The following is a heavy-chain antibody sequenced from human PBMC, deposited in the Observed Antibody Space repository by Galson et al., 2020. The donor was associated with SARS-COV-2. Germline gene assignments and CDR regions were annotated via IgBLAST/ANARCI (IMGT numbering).Heavy chain of an antibody. D-gene: IGHD6-13*01. CDR2: IRYDGQSK. CDR1: GFTFSNSG. V-gene: IGHV3-30*02. CDR3: AKDKTTTATGCLGYLDY. Sequence: GGSLRLSCAASGFTFSNSGIHWVRQGPGKGLEWVAFIRYDGQSKYYGDSVRGRFTVSRDDSKNTVYLQMNSLRHEDTAVYYCAKDKTTTATGCLGYLDYWGQGTLVTVSP. J-gene: IGHJ4*02.